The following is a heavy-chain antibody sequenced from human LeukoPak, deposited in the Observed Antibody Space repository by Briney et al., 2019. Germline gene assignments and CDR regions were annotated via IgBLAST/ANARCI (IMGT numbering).Heavy chain of an antibody. D-gene: IGHD3-16*01. Sequence: ASVKVSCKASGYTFTSYDINWVRQATGQGLEWMGWMNPNSGNTSYAQKFQGRVTMTRNTSISTAYMELSSLRSEDTAVYYCARERPVWGNDYWGQGTLVTVSS. V-gene: IGHV1-8*01. CDR3: ARERPVWGNDY. J-gene: IGHJ4*02. CDR2: MNPNSGNT. CDR1: GYTFTSYD.